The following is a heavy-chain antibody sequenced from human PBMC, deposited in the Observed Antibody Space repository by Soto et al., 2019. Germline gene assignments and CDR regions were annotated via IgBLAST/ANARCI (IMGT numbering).Heavy chain of an antibody. CDR3: ARVPGIAVANNWFDP. D-gene: IGHD6-19*01. J-gene: IGHJ5*02. Sequence: SVKVSCKASGGTFSSYAISWVRQAPGQGLEWMGGIIPIFGTANYAQKFQGRVTITADESTSTAYMELSSLRSEDTAVYYCARVPGIAVANNWFDPWGQGTLVTVSS. V-gene: IGHV1-69*13. CDR2: IIPIFGTA. CDR1: GGTFSSYA.